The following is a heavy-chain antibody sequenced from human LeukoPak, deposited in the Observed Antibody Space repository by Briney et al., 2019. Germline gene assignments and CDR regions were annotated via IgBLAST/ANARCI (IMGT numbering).Heavy chain of an antibody. CDR2: IYYSGST. CDR1: GSSISSGSYY. CDR3: ARGGLSYYYMDV. V-gene: IGHV4-61*01. Sequence: PSQTLSLTCTVSGSSISSGSYYWSWIRQPPGKGLEWIGYIYYSGSTNYNPSLKSRVTISVDTSKNQFSLKLSSVTAADTAVYYCARGGLSYYYMDVWGKGTTVTVSS. J-gene: IGHJ6*03.